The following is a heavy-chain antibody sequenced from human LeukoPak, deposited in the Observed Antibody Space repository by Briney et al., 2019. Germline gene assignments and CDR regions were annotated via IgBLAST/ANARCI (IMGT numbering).Heavy chain of an antibody. D-gene: IGHD1-26*01. CDR3: AKGGKLVGATHWYFDL. J-gene: IGHJ2*01. Sequence: QPGGSLRLSWAASGFTFSHHGMHRVRQAPGKGLEWMAFIENDGINKNLADSVKGRFTISRDNSKNTLYLQMNSLRAEDTALYYCAKGGKLVGATHWYFDLWGRGTLVTVSS. CDR1: GFTFSHHG. CDR2: IENDGINK. V-gene: IGHV3-30*02.